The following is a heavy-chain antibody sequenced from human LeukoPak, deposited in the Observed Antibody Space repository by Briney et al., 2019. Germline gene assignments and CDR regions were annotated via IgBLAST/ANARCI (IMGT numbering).Heavy chain of an antibody. V-gene: IGHV3-23*01. CDR1: GFTFSSYA. CDR2: ISGSGGST. J-gene: IGHJ4*02. D-gene: IGHD3-16*01. Sequence: GGSLRLSCAASGFTFSSYAMSWVRQAPGKGLEWVSAISGSGGSTYYADSVKGRFTISRDNSKNTLYLQMNSLRAEDTAVYYCAKDLYYVGIRVPQNDYWGQGTLVTVSS. CDR3: AKDLYYVGIRVPQNDY.